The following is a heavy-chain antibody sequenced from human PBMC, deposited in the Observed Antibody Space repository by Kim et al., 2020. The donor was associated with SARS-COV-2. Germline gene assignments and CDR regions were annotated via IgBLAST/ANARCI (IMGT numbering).Heavy chain of an antibody. Sequence: ASVKVSCKASGYTFTSYAMHWVRQAAGQRLEWMGWINAGNGNTKYSQKFQGRVTITRDTSASTAYMELSSLRSEDTAVYYCARDGIAAAGFDYWGQGTLVTVSS. D-gene: IGHD6-13*01. V-gene: IGHV1-3*01. J-gene: IGHJ4*02. CDR2: INAGNGNT. CDR1: GYTFTSYA. CDR3: ARDGIAAAGFDY.